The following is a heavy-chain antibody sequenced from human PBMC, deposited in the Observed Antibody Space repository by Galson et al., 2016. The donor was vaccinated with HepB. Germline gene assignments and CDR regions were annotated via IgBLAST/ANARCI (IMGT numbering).Heavy chain of an antibody. V-gene: IGHV3-13*04. CDR1: GFTFRSYD. J-gene: IGHJ2*01. Sequence: SLRLSCAASGFTFRSYDMSWVRQSTGKGLEWVAAIGTLHDSFFPDSVQGRFSISSENVKNSLYLQLNRLRAGDTAVYYCARIARGSSYTLGYFDLWGRGTLVTVS. CDR3: ARIARGSSYTLGYFDL. D-gene: IGHD6-13*01. CDR2: IGTLHDS.